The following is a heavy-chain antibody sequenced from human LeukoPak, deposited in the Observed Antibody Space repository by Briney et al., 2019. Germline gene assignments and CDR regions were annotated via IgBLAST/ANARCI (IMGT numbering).Heavy chain of an antibody. CDR1: GFTFSSYA. D-gene: IGHD3-10*01. CDR2: ISGSGGST. V-gene: IGHV3-23*01. CDR3: AXXXRITMVRGVVTGFDY. Sequence: GGSLRLSCAASGFTFSSYAMSWVRQAPGKGLEWVSAISGSGGSTYYADSVKGRFTISRDNSKNTLYLQMNSLRAEDTAVYYCAXXXRITMVRGVVTGFDYWGQGTLVTVSS. J-gene: IGHJ4*02.